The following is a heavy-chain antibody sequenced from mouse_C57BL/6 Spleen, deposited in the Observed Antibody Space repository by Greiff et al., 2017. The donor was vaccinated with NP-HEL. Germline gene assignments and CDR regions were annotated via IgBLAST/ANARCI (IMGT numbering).Heavy chain of an antibody. CDR2: ISYSGST. D-gene: IGHD1-1*01. CDR3: ARGDYYYGSSLFV. Sequence: EVQVVESGPGMVKPSQSLSLTCTVTGYSITSGYDWHWIRHFPGNKLEWMGYISYSGSTNYNPSLKSRISITHDTSKNHFFLKLNSVTTEDTATYYCARGDYYYGSSLFVWGTGTTVTVSS. V-gene: IGHV3-1*01. J-gene: IGHJ1*03. CDR1: GYSITSGYD.